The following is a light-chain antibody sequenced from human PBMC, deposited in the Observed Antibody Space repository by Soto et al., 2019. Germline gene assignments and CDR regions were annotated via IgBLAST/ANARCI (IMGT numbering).Light chain of an antibody. CDR1: TLDVGGNNY. V-gene: IGLV2-14*01. J-gene: IGLJ1*01. Sequence: QSVPTQPSPLSRSPWQSIPNSRPCATLDVGGNNYVSWYQQYPGKAPKLMVCDVSNRPSGVSNRFSGSKSGNTASLTISGLQAEDEADYYCSSFTGTSYGFGTGTKVTVL. CDR2: DVS. CDR3: SSFTGTSYG.